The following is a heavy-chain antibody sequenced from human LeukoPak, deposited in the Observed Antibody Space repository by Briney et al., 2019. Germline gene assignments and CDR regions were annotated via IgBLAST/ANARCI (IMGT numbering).Heavy chain of an antibody. Sequence: PSETLSLTCTVSGGSISSYYWSWIRQPAGKGLEWIGRIYTSGSTSHNPSLKSRVTISVDTSKNQFSLKLSSVTAADTAVYYCARECSSIRCYDAFDIWGQGTMVTVSS. CDR2: IYTSGST. J-gene: IGHJ3*02. CDR1: GGSISSYY. V-gene: IGHV4-4*07. D-gene: IGHD2-2*01. CDR3: ARECSSIRCYDAFDI.